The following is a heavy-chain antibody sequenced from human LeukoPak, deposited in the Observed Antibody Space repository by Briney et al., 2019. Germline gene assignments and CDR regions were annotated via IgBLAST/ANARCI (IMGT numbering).Heavy chain of an antibody. CDR2: ISGSGGST. D-gene: IGHD1-1*01. CDR1: GFTFSSYA. J-gene: IGHJ4*02. Sequence: GGSLRLSCAASGFTFSSYAMSWVRQAPGKGLEWVSAISGSGGSTCYADSVKGRFTISRDNSKNTLYLQMDSLRAEDTAVYYCAKAQLERREDFYFDYWGQGTLVTVSS. V-gene: IGHV3-23*01. CDR3: AKAQLERREDFYFDY.